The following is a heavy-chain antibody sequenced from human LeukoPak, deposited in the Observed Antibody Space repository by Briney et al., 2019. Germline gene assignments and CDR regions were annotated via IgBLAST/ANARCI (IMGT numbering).Heavy chain of an antibody. CDR3: ARGFLTDYYDRSGYYLHNWFDP. D-gene: IGHD3-22*01. J-gene: IGHJ5*02. Sequence: SETLSLTCTVSGGSVNSGSYYWSWIRQPPGKGLEWIGFIYYSGSTNYNPSLKSRVNISEDTSKNQFSLKLSSVTAADTAVYYCARGFLTDYYDRSGYYLHNWFDPWGQGTLVTVSS. V-gene: IGHV4-61*01. CDR2: IYYSGST. CDR1: GGSVNSGSYY.